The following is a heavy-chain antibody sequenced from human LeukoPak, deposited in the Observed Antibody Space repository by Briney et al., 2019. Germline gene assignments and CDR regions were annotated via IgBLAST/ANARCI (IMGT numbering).Heavy chain of an antibody. Sequence: PSETLSLTCAVYGGSFSGYYWSWIRQPPGKGLEWIGEISHSGSTNYNPSLKSRVTISVDTSKNQFSLKLSSVTAADTAVYYCARGRLKYQLLFIAFDIWGQGTMVTVSS. CDR3: ARGRLKYQLLFIAFDI. CDR2: ISHSGST. V-gene: IGHV4-34*01. D-gene: IGHD2-2*01. J-gene: IGHJ3*02. CDR1: GGSFSGYY.